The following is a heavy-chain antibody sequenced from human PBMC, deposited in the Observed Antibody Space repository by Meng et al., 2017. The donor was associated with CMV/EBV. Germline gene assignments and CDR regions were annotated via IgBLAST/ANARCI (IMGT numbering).Heavy chain of an antibody. CDR2: ISSSSYI. J-gene: IGHJ6*02. D-gene: IGHD3-16*02. CDR3: ARDFILSGNYYYYGMDV. Sequence: GESLKISCAASGFTFSSYSMNWVRQAPGKGLEWVSSISSSSYIYYADSVKGRFTISRDNAKNSLYLQMNSRRAEDTAVYYCARDFILSGNYYYYGMDVWGQGTTVTVSS. V-gene: IGHV3-21*01. CDR1: GFTFSSYS.